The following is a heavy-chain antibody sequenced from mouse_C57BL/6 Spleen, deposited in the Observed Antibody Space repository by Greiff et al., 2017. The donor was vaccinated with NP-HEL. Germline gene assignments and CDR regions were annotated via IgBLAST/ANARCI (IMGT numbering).Heavy chain of an antibody. V-gene: IGHV1-26*01. Sequence: EVQLQQSGPELVKPGASVKISCKASGYTFTDYYMNWVKQSHGKSLEWIGDINPNNGGTSYNQKFKGKATLTVDKSSSTAYRELRNLTAEDSAVNYCERIERTGFDYWGKGTTLTVSS. J-gene: IGHJ2*01. CDR2: INPNNGGT. CDR1: GYTFTDYY. D-gene: IGHD4-1*01. CDR3: ERIERTGFDY.